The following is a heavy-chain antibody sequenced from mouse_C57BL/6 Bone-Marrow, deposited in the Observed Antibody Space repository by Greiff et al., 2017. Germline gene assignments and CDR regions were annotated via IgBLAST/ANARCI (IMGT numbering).Heavy chain of an antibody. CDR1: GFTFSSYA. Sequence: EVKLVESGGGLVKPGGSLKLSCAASGFTFSSYAMSWVRQTPEKRLEWVATISDGGSYTYYPDNVKGRFTISRDNAKNNLYLQMRHLKSEDTAMYYCARDDDYYYYYAMDYWGQGTSVTVSS. CDR3: ARDDDYYYYYAMDY. J-gene: IGHJ4*01. CDR2: ISDGGSYT. V-gene: IGHV5-4*01. D-gene: IGHD2-3*01.